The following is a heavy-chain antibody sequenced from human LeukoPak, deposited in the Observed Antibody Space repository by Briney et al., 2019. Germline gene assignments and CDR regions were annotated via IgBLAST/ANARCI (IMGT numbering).Heavy chain of an antibody. CDR1: GFTFSTYW. CDR3: ATDVPAASIFGY. Sequence: PGGSLRLSCAASGFTFSTYWMHWVRQAPGTGLVWVSLISSDGSNTNYADSVKGRFTISRDNAKNTLYLQMNSLRAEDTAVYYCATDVPAASIFGYWGQGTLVTASS. CDR2: ISSDGSNT. V-gene: IGHV3-74*01. D-gene: IGHD2-2*01. J-gene: IGHJ4*02.